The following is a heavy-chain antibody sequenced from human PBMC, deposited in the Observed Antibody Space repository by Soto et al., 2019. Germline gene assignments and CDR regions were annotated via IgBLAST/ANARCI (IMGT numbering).Heavy chain of an antibody. D-gene: IGHD3-22*01. CDR2: IIPFFGTP. CDR3: ARDKGAYYAHLVY. CDR1: GATFSSYA. J-gene: IGHJ4*02. V-gene: IGHV1-69*06. Sequence: QVLLVQSGAEVKKPGSSVKVSCTLSGATFSSYAMSWVRQAPGQGLEWIGGIIPFFGTPNYAQKFQGRVTITADTSTATSYMALSSLRSDDTAIYYCARDKGAYYAHLVYWGQGTLVTVSS.